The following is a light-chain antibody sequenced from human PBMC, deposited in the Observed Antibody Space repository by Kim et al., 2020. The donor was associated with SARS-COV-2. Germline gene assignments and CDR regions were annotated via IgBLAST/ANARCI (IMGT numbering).Light chain of an antibody. CDR1: LCLMDTEGKNY. CDR3: LQTKHLPWA. Sequence: PAPTVRRSSLCLMDTEGKNYLIWYVQKPGQAPHLLTHDVSDGFSGVPYKFTGSGSGTDFTLEISRVEAEDAEVYYCLQTKHLPWAFGQGTKVDIK. J-gene: IGKJ1*01. CDR2: DVS. V-gene: IGKV2D-29*01.